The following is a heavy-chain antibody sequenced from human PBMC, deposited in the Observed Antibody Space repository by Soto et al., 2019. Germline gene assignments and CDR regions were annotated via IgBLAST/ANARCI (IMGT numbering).Heavy chain of an antibody. Sequence: SETLSLTCTVSGGSISSYYWSWIRQPPGKGLEWIGYIYYSGSTNYNPSLKSRVTISVDTSKNQFSLKLSSVTAADTAVYFCARDGSGGGYDLFWFDPWGQGTLVTVSS. V-gene: IGHV4-59*01. CDR2: IYYSGST. CDR1: GGSISSYY. D-gene: IGHD5-12*01. CDR3: ARDGSGGGYDLFWFDP. J-gene: IGHJ5*02.